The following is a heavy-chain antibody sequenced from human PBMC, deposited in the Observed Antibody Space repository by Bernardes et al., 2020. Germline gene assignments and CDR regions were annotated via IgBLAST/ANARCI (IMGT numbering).Heavy chain of an antibody. D-gene: IGHD2-15*01. CDR3: AREGYCSGGSCYSDGGNWFDP. CDR1: GGSFSGYY. V-gene: IGHV4-34*01. J-gene: IGHJ5*02. Sequence: SETLSLTCAVYGGSFSGYYWSWIRQPPGKGLEWIGEINHSGSTNYNPSLKSRVTISVDTSKNQFSLKLSSVTAADTAVYYCAREGYCSGGSCYSDGGNWFDPWGQGTLVTVSS. CDR2: INHSGST.